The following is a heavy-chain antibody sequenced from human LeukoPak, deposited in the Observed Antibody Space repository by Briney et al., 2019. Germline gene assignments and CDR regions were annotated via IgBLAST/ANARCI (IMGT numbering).Heavy chain of an antibody. CDR2: INPNSGGT. Sequence: ASVKLSFNASGYTFTVYYMHWGRQAPGQGLEWMGWINPNSGGTNYAQKFQGRVTMTSDTSISTAYMELSRLRSDDTAVYYCARDREDSRLLNFDHGRRGPRLSVSS. CDR1: GYTFTVYY. CDR3: ARDREDSRLLNFDH. J-gene: IGHJ4*02. V-gene: IGHV1-2*02. D-gene: IGHD3-22*01.